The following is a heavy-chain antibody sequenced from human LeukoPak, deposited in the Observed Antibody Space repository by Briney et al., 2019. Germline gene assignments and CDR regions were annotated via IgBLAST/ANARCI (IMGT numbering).Heavy chain of an antibody. Sequence: PGGSLRLSCAASAFTFSSHAMSWVRQAPGKGLEWVSAISGSGDGTYYADSVKGRFTISRDNSKNTVCLQMNSLSAEDTAVYYCARRGGSDGWGAFDIWGRGTMVTVSS. V-gene: IGHV3-23*01. CDR3: ARRGGSDGWGAFDI. D-gene: IGHD5-24*01. CDR2: ISGSGDGT. CDR1: AFTFSSHA. J-gene: IGHJ3*02.